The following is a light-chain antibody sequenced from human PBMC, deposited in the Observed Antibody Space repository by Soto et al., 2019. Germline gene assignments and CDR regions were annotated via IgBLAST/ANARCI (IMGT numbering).Light chain of an antibody. CDR1: QGISNF. CDR3: QKYNSAPHT. J-gene: IGKJ3*01. Sequence: DIEMTQSPSSLSASVGDRVTITCRASQGISNFLAWYQQKPGKVPKLLIYAASTLQSGVPTRFRGSGSGTDFTLTISSLQPEDVATYYCQKYNSAPHTFGPGTKVDIK. V-gene: IGKV1-27*01. CDR2: AAS.